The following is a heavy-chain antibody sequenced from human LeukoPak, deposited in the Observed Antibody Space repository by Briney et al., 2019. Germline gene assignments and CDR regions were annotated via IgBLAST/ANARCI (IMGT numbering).Heavy chain of an antibody. V-gene: IGHV3-53*04. Sequence: GGSLRLSCAASGFTVNTNYMYWDRQAPGKGLEWVSVIYSGGTTYYAESVKGRFTISRHSSKNILYLQMNNLRAEDTAVYYCATDQAQLRDAFDIWGQGTEVTVSS. CDR1: GFTVNTNY. CDR2: IYSGGTT. J-gene: IGHJ3*02. D-gene: IGHD1-26*01. CDR3: ATDQAQLRDAFDI.